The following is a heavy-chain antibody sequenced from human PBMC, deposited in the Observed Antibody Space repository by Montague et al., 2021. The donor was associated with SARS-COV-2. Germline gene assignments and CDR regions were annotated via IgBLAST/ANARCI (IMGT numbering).Heavy chain of an antibody. CDR3: TRVHERCWSDY. D-gene: IGHD6-13*01. J-gene: IGHJ4*02. V-gene: IGHV4-59*02. CDR1: GGSVSSSY. Sequence: SETLSLTRTVSGGSVSSSYWSWIRQPPGKGLELVGYIHYSGTRKYNPSLNSRATILLDTSKNQFSLKLSSLTAADTDVNYCTRVHERCWSDYWGQGTMVTVSS. CDR2: IHYSGTR.